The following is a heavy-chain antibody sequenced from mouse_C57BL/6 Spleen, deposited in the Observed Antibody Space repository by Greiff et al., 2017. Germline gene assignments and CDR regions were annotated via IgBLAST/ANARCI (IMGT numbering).Heavy chain of an antibody. Sequence: QVQLQQSGAELVRPGASVTLSCKASGYTFTDYEMHWVKQTPVHGLEWIGAIDPETGGTAYNQKFKGKAILTADKSSSTAYMELRSLTSEDSAVYYCTRGITTVVGDYWGQGTTLTASS. J-gene: IGHJ2*01. CDR1: GYTFTDYE. CDR2: IDPETGGT. D-gene: IGHD1-1*01. CDR3: TRGITTVVGDY. V-gene: IGHV1-15*01.